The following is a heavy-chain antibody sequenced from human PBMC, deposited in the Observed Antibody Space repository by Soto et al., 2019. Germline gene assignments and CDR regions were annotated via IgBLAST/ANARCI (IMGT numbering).Heavy chain of an antibody. CDR2: VNAYNGNT. CDR3: ATGAAGIAAHVT. J-gene: IGHJ4*02. CDR1: GDSFSSFV. V-gene: IGHV1-18*01. D-gene: IGHD6-13*01. Sequence: EASLKLSCNASGDSFSSFVVNWVRHSNGQGLELMGWVNAYNGNTNYAQKFQGRVTLTADTSTSTAYMEGRSLRSGDTAVYYCATGAAGIAAHVTWGQGTLVTVSS.